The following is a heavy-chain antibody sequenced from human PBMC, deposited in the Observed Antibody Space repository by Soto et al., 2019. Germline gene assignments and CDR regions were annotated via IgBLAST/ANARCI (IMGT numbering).Heavy chain of an antibody. CDR2: ISYDGSNK. CDR1: GFTFSSYA. D-gene: IGHD1-26*01. V-gene: IGHV3-30-3*01. CDR3: ARDSGRGSYYSTEYFQH. Sequence: GGSLRLSCAASGFTFSSYAMHWVRQAPGKGLEWVAVISYDGSNKYYADSVKGRFTISRDNSKNTLYLQMNSLRAEDTAVYYCARDSGRGSYYSTEYFQHWGQGTLVTVSS. J-gene: IGHJ1*01.